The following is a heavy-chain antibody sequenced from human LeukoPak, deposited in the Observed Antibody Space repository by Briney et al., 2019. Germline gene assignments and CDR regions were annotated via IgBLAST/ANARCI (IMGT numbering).Heavy chain of an antibody. CDR1: GGPISSYY. CDR3: ARDQLVRGVFDYYYYGMDV. V-gene: IGHV4-59*01. J-gene: IGHJ6*02. Sequence: PSETLSLTCTVSGGPISSYYWSWIRQPPGKGLEWIGYIYYSGSTNYNPSLKSRVTISVGTSKNQFSLKLSSVTAADTAVYYCARDQLVRGVFDYYYYGMDVWGQGTTVTVSS. CDR2: IYYSGST. D-gene: IGHD3-10*01.